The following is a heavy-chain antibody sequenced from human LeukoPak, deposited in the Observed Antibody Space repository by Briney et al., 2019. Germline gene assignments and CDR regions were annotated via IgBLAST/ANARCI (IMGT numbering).Heavy chain of an antibody. CDR3: ALLWDYHDSSYAFDI. D-gene: IGHD3-22*01. CDR2: IDPNSGGT. Sequence: GASVKVSCKASGYTFTGYYMHWVRQAPGQGLEWMGWIDPNSGGTNYAQKFQGRVTMTRDTSISTAYMELSRLRSDDTAVYYCALLWDYHDSSYAFDIWGQGTMVTVSS. V-gene: IGHV1-2*02. CDR1: GYTFTGYY. J-gene: IGHJ3*02.